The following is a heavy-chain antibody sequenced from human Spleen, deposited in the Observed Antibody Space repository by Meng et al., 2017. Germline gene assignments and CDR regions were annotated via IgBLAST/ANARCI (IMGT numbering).Heavy chain of an antibody. J-gene: IGHJ4*02. CDR2: IYYSGST. CDR3: ASTYYYDSSGYSEHY. V-gene: IGHV4-39*07. CDR1: GGSISSSSYY. Sequence: SETLSLTCTVSGGSISSSSYYWGWIRQPPGKGLEWIGSIYYSGSTYYNPSLKSRVTISVDTSKNQFSLKLSSVTAADTAVYYCASTYYYDSSGYSEHYWGQGTLVTVSS. D-gene: IGHD3-22*01.